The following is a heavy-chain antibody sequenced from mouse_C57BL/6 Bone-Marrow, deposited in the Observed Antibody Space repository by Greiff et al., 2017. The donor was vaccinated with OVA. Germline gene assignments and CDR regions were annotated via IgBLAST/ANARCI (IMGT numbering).Heavy chain of an antibody. J-gene: IGHJ3*01. CDR3: TRLGGYYLAWFAY. V-gene: IGHV1-15*01. Sequence: VQLVESGAELVRPGASVTLSCKASGYTFTDYEMHWVKQTPVHGLEWIGAIDPETGGTAYNQKFKGKAILTADKSSSTAYMELRSLTSEDSAVYYCTRLGGYYLAWFAYWGQGTLVTVSA. D-gene: IGHD2-3*01. CDR2: IDPETGGT. CDR1: GYTFTDYE.